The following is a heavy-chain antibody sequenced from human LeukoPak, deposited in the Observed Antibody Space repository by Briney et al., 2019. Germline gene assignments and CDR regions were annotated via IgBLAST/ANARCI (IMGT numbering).Heavy chain of an antibody. J-gene: IGHJ4*02. Sequence: GGTLRLSCAASGFTFSVYSMNWVRQAPGKGLEWVSYIISSSSTMFYADSVKGRFTISRDNAKNSLHLQMNSLRDEDTAVYYCARELSGSYSDYWGQGTLVTVSS. D-gene: IGHD1-26*01. CDR1: GFTFSVYS. CDR3: ARELSGSYSDY. V-gene: IGHV3-48*02. CDR2: IISSSSTM.